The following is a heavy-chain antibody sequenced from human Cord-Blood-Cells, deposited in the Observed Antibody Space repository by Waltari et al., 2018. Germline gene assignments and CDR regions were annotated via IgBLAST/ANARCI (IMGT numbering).Heavy chain of an antibody. Sequence: QVQLVQSGAEVKKPGASVKVSCKASGYTFTSYYMNWVRQAPGQGLEWMGIINPCGGSTSYAQKFQGRVTMTRDTSTSTVYMELSSLRSEDTAVYYCARQTSKYGSGSYFQHWGQGTLVTVSS. D-gene: IGHD3-10*01. J-gene: IGHJ1*01. CDR3: ARQTSKYGSGSYFQH. V-gene: IGHV1-46*01. CDR2: INPCGGST. CDR1: GYTFTSYY.